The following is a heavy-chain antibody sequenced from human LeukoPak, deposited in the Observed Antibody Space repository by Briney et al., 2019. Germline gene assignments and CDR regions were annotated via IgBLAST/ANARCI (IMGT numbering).Heavy chain of an antibody. CDR3: ATGTDGYGKDAFDI. D-gene: IGHD5-24*01. Sequence: VASVKVSCKASGGTFSSYAISWVRQAPGQGLEWMGRIIPILGIANYAQKFQGRVTITADKSTSTAYMELSNLRSEDTAVYYCATGTDGYGKDAFDIWGQGTMVTVSS. CDR1: GGTFSSYA. V-gene: IGHV1-69*04. CDR2: IIPILGIA. J-gene: IGHJ3*02.